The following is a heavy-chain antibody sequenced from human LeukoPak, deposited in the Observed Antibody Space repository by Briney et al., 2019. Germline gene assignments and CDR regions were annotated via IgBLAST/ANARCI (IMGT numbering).Heavy chain of an antibody. V-gene: IGHV3-7*03. CDR1: GFNFASNW. CDR3: VKDSPPRYSGSPPAY. Sequence: PGGSLRLSCAASGFNFASNWMHWVRQTPGKGLEWVANIKQDGSEKYYVDSVRGRFTISRDNAKNSLYLQMNSLRADDTAVYYCVKDSPPRYSGSPPAYWGQGTLVTVSS. CDR2: IKQDGSEK. J-gene: IGHJ4*02. D-gene: IGHD1-26*01.